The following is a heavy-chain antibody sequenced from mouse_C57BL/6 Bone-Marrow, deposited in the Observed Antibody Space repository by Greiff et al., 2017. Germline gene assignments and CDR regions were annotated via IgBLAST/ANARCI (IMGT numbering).Heavy chain of an antibody. D-gene: IGHD1-1*01. CDR1: GFTFSSYA. J-gene: IGHJ2*01. CDR3: ARGLSITGDLDY. CDR2: ISDGGSYT. V-gene: IGHV5-4*01. Sequence: EVQVVESGGGLVKPGGSLKLSCAASGFTFSSYAMSWVRQTPGKRLEWVATISDGGSYTYYPDNVKGRFTISRDNAKNNRYLQMSHLKSEDTAMYYCARGLSITGDLDYWGQGTTLTVSS.